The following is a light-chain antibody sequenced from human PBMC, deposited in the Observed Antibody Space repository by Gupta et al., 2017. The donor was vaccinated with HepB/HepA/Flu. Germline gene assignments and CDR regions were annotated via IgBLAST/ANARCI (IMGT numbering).Light chain of an antibody. CDR1: QSISGW. Sequence: TQMTQSPATLSASVGDRVTVTCRASQSISGWLAWYQQEPGKATKLLIHKASSLESGVPSRFSGSGSGTEFTLSIRSLQPDDFAIYFCQQYVTYPLTCGGGTKVEI. CDR2: KAS. V-gene: IGKV1-5*03. J-gene: IGKJ4*01. CDR3: QQYVTYPLT.